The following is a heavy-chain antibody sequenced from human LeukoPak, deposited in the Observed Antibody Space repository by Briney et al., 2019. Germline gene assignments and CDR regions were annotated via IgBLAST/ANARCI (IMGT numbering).Heavy chain of an antibody. D-gene: IGHD4-11*01. CDR2: IYTSGST. J-gene: IGHJ6*03. Sequence: SQTLSLTCTVSGGSISSGSYYWSWIRQPAGKGLEGIGRIYTSGSTNYNPSLKSRVTISVDTSKNQFSLKLSSVTAADTAVYYCAGLYSNYVGYYYYYMDVWGKGTTVTVSS. CDR3: AGLYSNYVGYYYYYMDV. CDR1: GGSISSGSYY. V-gene: IGHV4-61*02.